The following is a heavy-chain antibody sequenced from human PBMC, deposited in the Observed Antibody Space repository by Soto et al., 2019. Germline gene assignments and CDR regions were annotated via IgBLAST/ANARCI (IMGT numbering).Heavy chain of an antibody. CDR2: IYYSGST. CDR3: ARGPSPSYGFLPHYFYYYMDV. CDR1: GGSISSYY. J-gene: IGHJ6*03. V-gene: IGHV4-59*01. Sequence: QVQLQESGPGLVKPSETLSLTCTVSGGSISSYYWSWIRQPPGKGLEWIGYIYYSGSTNYNPSLKSRVTISVDTSKNQFSLKLSSVTAADTAVYYCARGPSPSYGFLPHYFYYYMDVWGKGTTVTVSS. D-gene: IGHD5-18*01.